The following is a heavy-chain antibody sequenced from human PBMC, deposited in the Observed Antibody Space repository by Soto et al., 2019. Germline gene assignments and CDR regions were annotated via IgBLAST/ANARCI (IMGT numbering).Heavy chain of an antibody. CDR1: GDTFNFYT. J-gene: IGHJ4*02. CDR2: IIPMAGMS. D-gene: IGHD3-10*01. V-gene: IGHV1-69*02. Sequence: SVKVSCKASGDTFNFYTFSWVRQAPGQGLEWMGRIIPMAGMSNYAQKFQGRVTIIADRSTNTTYMQLSSLRSEDTALYYCATSYGSGSRPFDSWGQGTPVTVSS. CDR3: ATSYGSGSRPFDS.